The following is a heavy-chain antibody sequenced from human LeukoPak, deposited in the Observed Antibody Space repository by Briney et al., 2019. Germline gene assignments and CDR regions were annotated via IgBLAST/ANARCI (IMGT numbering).Heavy chain of an antibody. CDR2: IRSKAYGGTT. CDR3: TRVGDYYDSSGYYYDY. CDR1: GFTFGDYA. D-gene: IGHD3-22*01. J-gene: IGHJ4*02. V-gene: IGHV3-49*03. Sequence: GGSLRLSCTASGFTFGDYAMSWFHQAPGKGLERVGFIRSKAYGGTTEYAASVKGRFTISRDDSKSIAYLQMNSLKTEDTAVYYCTRVGDYYDSSGYYYDYWGQGTLVTVSS.